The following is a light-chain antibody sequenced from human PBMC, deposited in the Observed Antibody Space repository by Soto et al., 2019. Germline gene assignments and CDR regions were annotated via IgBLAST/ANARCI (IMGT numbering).Light chain of an antibody. V-gene: IGLV2-18*02. CDR2: EVN. CDR1: SSEVGSYNR. CDR3: SSYTSNSTYV. J-gene: IGLJ1*01. Sequence: QSVLTQPPSVSGSPGQSVTISCTGTSSEVGSYNRVSWYQQPPGTAPKLMIYEVNNRPSGVPDRFSGSKSGNMASLTISGLQAEDEADYYCSSYTSNSTYVFGHGTKVTVL.